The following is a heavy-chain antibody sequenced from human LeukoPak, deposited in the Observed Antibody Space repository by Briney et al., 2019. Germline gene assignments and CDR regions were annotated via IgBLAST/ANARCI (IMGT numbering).Heavy chain of an antibody. CDR2: IYYSGSA. D-gene: IGHD5-18*01. V-gene: IGHV4-59*08. CDR3: ATLGYSYGTDY. Sequence: SETLSLTCIVSGGSISSYYWSWIRQPPGKGLEWIGYIYYSGSANYNPSLKSRVTISVDTSKNQFSLKLSSVTAADTAVYYCATLGYSYGTDYWGQGTLVTVSS. CDR1: GGSISSYY. J-gene: IGHJ4*02.